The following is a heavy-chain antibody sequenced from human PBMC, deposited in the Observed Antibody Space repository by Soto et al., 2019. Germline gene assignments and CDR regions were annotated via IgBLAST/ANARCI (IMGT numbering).Heavy chain of an antibody. CDR3: ARTRGQLVKDAFDI. CDR1: GDSVSSHSAA. J-gene: IGHJ3*02. CDR2: TYYRSKWYN. Sequence: PSQTLSLTCAISGDSVSSHSAAWNWIRQSPSRGLEWLGMTYYRSKWYNDFAVSVKSRITINPDTSKNQFSLQLNSVTPEDTAFYFCARTRGQLVKDAFDIWGQGTMVT. V-gene: IGHV6-1*01. D-gene: IGHD6-13*01.